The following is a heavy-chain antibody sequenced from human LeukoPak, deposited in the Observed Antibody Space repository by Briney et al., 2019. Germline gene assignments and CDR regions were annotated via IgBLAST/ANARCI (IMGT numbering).Heavy chain of an antibody. D-gene: IGHD5-24*01. V-gene: IGHV4-39*07. CDR3: ARESSDGYNPFDY. J-gene: IGHJ4*02. CDR1: GGSISSSSYY. Sequence: SETLSLTCTVSGGSISSSSYYWGWIRQPPGKGLEWIGSIYYSGSTYYNPSLKSRVTISVDTSKNQFSLKLSSVTAADTAVYYCARESSDGYNPFDYWGQGTLVTVSS. CDR2: IYYSGST.